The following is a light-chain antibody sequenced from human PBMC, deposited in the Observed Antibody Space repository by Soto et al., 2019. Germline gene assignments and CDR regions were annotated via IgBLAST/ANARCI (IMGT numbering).Light chain of an antibody. Sequence: EVVLTQSPATLSLSPEERATLSCRASQTVFTYLAWYQQKPGQAPRLLIYDASNRATGIPARFSGSGSGTDFTLTISSLEPEDFAVYYCQQRYNWPPITFGQGTRLEIK. V-gene: IGKV3-11*01. J-gene: IGKJ5*01. CDR1: QTVFTY. CDR3: QQRYNWPPIT. CDR2: DAS.